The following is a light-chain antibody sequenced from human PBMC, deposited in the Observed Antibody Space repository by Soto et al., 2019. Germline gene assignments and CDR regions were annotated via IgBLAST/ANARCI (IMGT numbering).Light chain of an antibody. CDR3: CSYAGSSTFVV. CDR1: SSDVWSYNL. J-gene: IGLJ1*01. Sequence: QSLLTQPASVSGSPGQSITISCAGTSSDVWSYNLVSWYQQHPGKAPKLMIYEGSKRPSGVSNRFSGSKSGNTASLTISGLQAEDEADYYCCSYAGSSTFVVFGTGTKVTVL. CDR2: EGS. V-gene: IGLV2-23*03.